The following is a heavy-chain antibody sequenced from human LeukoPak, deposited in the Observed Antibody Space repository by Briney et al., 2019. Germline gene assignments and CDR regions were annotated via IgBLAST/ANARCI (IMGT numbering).Heavy chain of an antibody. D-gene: IGHD3-22*01. CDR2: IYTSGST. V-gene: IGHV4-61*02. CDR1: GGSISSGSYY. Sequence: SETLSLTCTVSGGSISSGSYYWSWIRQPAGKGLEWIGRIYTSGSTNYNPSLKSRVTISLDTSKNHFSLKLSSVTAADTAVYYCARASYYFDTSGGYYFDYWGQGTLVTVSS. J-gene: IGHJ4*02. CDR3: ARASYYFDTSGGYYFDY.